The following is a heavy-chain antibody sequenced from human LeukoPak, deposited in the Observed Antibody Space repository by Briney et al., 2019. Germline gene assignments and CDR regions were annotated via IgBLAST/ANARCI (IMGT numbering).Heavy chain of an antibody. Sequence: XWWSWVRPXPXKXVEWIGEIYHSGSTNYNPSLKSRVTISVDKSKNQFSLKLSSVTAADTAVYYCARDQYPTALDYWGQGTLVTVSS. CDR1: XW. CDR2: IYHSGST. J-gene: IGHJ4*02. D-gene: IGHD4-17*01. CDR3: ARDQYPTALDY. V-gene: IGHV4-4*02.